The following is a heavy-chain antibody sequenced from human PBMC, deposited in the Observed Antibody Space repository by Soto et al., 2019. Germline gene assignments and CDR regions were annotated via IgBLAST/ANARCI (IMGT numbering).Heavy chain of an antibody. J-gene: IGHJ2*01. CDR1: GGTFSSHS. CDR3: ARASPSHCREGSSGGEYFDFEI. Sequence: QVQLVQSGAEVKRPGSSVKISCKPSGGTFSSHSYSWVRQAPGQGLEWVGGIIPIFVPAQYAQKFQDRVYKSADKSTRTAFMEQRDHRDDDTAGYYCARASPSHCREGSSGGEYFDFEIWGRGTLVTVSS. CDR2: IIPIFVPA. V-gene: IGHV1-69*06. D-gene: IGHD3-22*01.